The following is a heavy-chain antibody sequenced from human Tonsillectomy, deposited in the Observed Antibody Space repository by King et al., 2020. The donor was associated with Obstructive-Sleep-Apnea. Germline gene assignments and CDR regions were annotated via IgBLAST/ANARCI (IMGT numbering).Heavy chain of an antibody. CDR3: AKDPMVRGVIPPHLPNHKYYYYGMDV. J-gene: IGHJ6*02. D-gene: IGHD3-10*01. CDR2: MSYDGSNK. CDR1: GFTLSTYG. Sequence: VQLVESGGGVVQPGRSLRLSCAASGFTLSTYGMHWVRQAPGKGLEWVATMSYDGSNKYYEESVKGRFTISGDNSKNTLYLQMNSLRPEDTAVYYCAKDPMVRGVIPPHLPNHKYYYYGMDVWGRGTTVTVSS. V-gene: IGHV3-30*18.